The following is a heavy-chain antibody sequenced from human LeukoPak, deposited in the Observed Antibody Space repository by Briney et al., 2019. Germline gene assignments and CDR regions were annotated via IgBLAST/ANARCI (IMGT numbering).Heavy chain of an antibody. V-gene: IGHV4-31*03. CDR1: GVSISSGGYY. CDR2: IYYSGST. J-gene: IGHJ4*02. Sequence: SETLSLTCTVSGVSISSGGYYWSWIRQHPGKGLEWIGYIYYSGSTYYNPSLKSRVTISVDTSKNQFSLKLSSVTAADTAVYYCASGIVVVPAALTVWGQGTLVTVSS. CDR3: ASGIVVVPAALTV. D-gene: IGHD2-2*01.